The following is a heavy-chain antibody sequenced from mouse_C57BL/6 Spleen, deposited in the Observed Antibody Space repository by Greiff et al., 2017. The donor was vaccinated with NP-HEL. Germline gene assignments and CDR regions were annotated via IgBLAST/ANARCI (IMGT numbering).Heavy chain of an antibody. D-gene: IGHD2-4*01. J-gene: IGHJ3*01. V-gene: IGHV1-53*01. CDR2: INPSNGGT. CDR3: ARPLYEYDWLLAY. Sequence: QVQLQQPGTELVKPGASVKLSCKASGYTFTSYWMHWVKQRPGQGLEWIGNINPSNGGTNYNEKFKSKATLTVDKSSSTAYMQRSSLTSEDSAVYYCARPLYEYDWLLAYWGPGTLVTVSA. CDR1: GYTFTSYW.